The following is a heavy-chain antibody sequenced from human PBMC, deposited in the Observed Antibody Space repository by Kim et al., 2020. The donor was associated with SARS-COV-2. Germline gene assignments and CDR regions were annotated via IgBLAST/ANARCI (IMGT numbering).Heavy chain of an antibody. D-gene: IGHD2-8*01. V-gene: IGHV4-59*01. Sequence: STPSPKSRVTITVETSKTQFSLKLSSVTAADTAVYYCAVTKGRDGYFFDYWGQGTLVTVSS. CDR3: AVTKGRDGYFFDY. J-gene: IGHJ4*02.